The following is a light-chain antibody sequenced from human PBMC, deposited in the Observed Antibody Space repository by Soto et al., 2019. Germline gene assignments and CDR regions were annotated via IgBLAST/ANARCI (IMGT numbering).Light chain of an antibody. Sequence: EIVMTQSPATLSVSPGERATLSCRASQSVSSNLAWYQQKPGQAPRLLIYGASTRATGIPARFSGSGSGTEFTLNISILQSEDVSCYHRQKYNQCLGTVGPGTKVDIK. V-gene: IGKV3-15*01. CDR1: QSVSSN. CDR3: QKYNQCLGT. CDR2: GAS. J-gene: IGKJ1*01.